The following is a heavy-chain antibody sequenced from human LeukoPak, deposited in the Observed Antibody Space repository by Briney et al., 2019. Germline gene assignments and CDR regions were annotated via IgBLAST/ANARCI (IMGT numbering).Heavy chain of an antibody. D-gene: IGHD2-2*01. J-gene: IGHJ4*02. CDR2: INHSGST. V-gene: IGHV4-34*01. CDR1: GGSFSGYY. CDR3: ARGGGYCSSTSCYGLDY. Sequence: SETLSLTCAVYGGSFSGYYWSWIRQPPGKGLEWIGEINHSGSTNYNPSLKSRVTISVDTSKNQFSLKLSSVTAADTAVYYCARGGGYCSSTSCYGLDYWGQGTLVTVSS.